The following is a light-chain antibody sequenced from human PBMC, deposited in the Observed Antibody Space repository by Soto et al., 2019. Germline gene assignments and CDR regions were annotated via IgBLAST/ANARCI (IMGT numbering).Light chain of an antibody. V-gene: IGLV2-8*01. Sequence: QSALTQPPYASGSPGQSVTISCTGTSSDVGGYNYVSWYQQQSGKAPKLMIYEVSKRPSGVPDRFSGSKSGNTASLTVSGLQAEDEADYYCSSYAGSNTVVFGGGTKVTVL. CDR3: SSYAGSNTVV. CDR1: SSDVGGYNY. J-gene: IGLJ2*01. CDR2: EVS.